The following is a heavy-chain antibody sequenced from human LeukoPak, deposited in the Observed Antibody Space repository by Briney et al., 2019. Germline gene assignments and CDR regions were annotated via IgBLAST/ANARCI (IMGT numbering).Heavy chain of an antibody. J-gene: IGHJ4*02. CDR2: INHGGST. CDR1: GGSFSGYY. D-gene: IGHD2-15*01. CDR3: ARGPRVEDCSGGSCYWNY. V-gene: IGHV4-34*01. Sequence: SETLSLTCAVYGGSFSGYYWSWIRQPPGKGLEWIGEINHGGSTNYNPSLKSRVTISGDTSKNQFSLKLSSVTAADTAVYYCARGPRVEDCSGGSCYWNYWGQGTLVTVSS.